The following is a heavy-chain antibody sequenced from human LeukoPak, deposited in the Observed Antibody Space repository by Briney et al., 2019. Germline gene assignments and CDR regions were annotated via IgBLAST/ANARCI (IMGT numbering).Heavy chain of an antibody. CDR1: GFSFSSYA. CDR3: AEDNTMIRGIIYYGMDV. Sequence: GGSLRLSCAASGFSFSSYAMSWVRQAPGKGPEWVSAIRDSGGSTYYADSVKGRFTISRDNSQNTLYLQMNSLRAEDTAVYYCAEDNTMIRGIIYYGMDVWGQGTTVTVSS. V-gene: IGHV3-23*01. CDR2: IRDSGGST. J-gene: IGHJ6*02. D-gene: IGHD3-10*01.